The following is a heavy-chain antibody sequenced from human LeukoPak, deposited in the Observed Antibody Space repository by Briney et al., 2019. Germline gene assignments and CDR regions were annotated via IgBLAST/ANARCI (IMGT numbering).Heavy chain of an antibody. CDR1: GFTFSSYA. D-gene: IGHD3-22*01. CDR3: ARHTAYYYDSSGYYLLDY. Sequence: GGSLRLSCAASGFTFSSYAMNWVRQAPGKGLEWVSYSSGSGNTLYYADSVKGRFTISRDNAKNSLYLQMNSLRAEDTAVYYCARHTAYYYDSSGYYLLDYWGQGTLVTVSS. V-gene: IGHV3-48*03. CDR2: SSGSGNTL. J-gene: IGHJ4*02.